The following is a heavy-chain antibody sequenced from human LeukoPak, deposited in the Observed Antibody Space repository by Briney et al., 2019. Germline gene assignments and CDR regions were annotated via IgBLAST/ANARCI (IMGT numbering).Heavy chain of an antibody. CDR1: GFTFSRYS. D-gene: IGHD2-21*01. CDR3: ARDNWVAIPGLYDP. V-gene: IGHV3-48*02. J-gene: IGHJ5*02. Sequence: PGGSLRLFCAASGFTFSRYSFHWVRQAPGKGLEWVAKIGTIGSNVDYADSVKGRSTISRDNAKNSLYLQMNSLRDEDTAVYYCARDNWVAIPGLYDPWGQGTLVTVSS. CDR2: IGTIGSNV.